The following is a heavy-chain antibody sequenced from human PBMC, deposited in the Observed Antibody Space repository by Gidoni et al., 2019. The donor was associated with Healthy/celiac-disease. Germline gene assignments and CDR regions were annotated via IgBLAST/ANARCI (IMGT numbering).Heavy chain of an antibody. CDR3: AHRNPSSSGNWFDP. J-gene: IGHJ5*02. V-gene: IGHV2-5*02. Sequence: QITLKESGPTLVKPTHTLTQTCTFSGFSLSTSGVGVGWLRQPPGTALEWLALIYWDDDKRYSPSLKSRLTITKDTAKNQVVRTMTNMDPEDTATYYCAHRNPSSSGNWFDPWGQGTLVTVSS. D-gene: IGHD6-6*01. CDR1: GFSLSTSGVG. CDR2: IYWDDDK.